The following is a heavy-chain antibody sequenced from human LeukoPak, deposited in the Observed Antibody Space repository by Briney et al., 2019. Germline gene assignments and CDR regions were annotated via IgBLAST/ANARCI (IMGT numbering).Heavy chain of an antibody. V-gene: IGHV4-34*01. J-gene: IGHJ5*02. D-gene: IGHD5-12*01. CDR3: ARRYSGYDYGDWFDP. CDR1: GGSFSGYY. CDR2: IYYSGST. Sequence: SETLSLTCAVYGGSFSGYYWSWIRQPPGKGLEWIGSIYYSGSTYYNPSLKSRVTISVDTSKNQFSLKLSSVTAADTAVYYCARRYSGYDYGDWFDPWGQGTLVTVSS.